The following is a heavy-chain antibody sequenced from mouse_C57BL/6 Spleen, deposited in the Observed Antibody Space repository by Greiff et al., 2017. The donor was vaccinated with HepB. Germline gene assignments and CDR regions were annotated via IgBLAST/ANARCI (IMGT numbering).Heavy chain of an antibody. D-gene: IGHD2-5*01. CDR3: ARRYSNYDDYAMDY. CDR1: GFTFSDYY. J-gene: IGHJ4*01. CDR2: ISNGGGST. V-gene: IGHV5-12*01. Sequence: DVMLVESGGGLVQPGGSLKLSCAASGFTFSDYYMYWVRQTPEKRLEWVAYISNGGGSTYYPDTVKGRFTISRDNAKNTLYLQMSRLKSEDTAMYYCARRYSNYDDYAMDYWGQGTSVTVSS.